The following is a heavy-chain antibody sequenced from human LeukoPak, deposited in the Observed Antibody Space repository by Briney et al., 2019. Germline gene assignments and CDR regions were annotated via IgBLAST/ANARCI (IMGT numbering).Heavy chain of an antibody. CDR3: ARDFYGSGDY. D-gene: IGHD3-10*01. Sequence: ASVKVSCKASGYTFTSYAMNWVRQAPGQGLEWMGWISAYNGNTNYAQKLQGRVTMTTDTSTSTAYMELRSLRSDDTAVYYCARDFYGSGDYWGQGTLVTVSS. CDR2: ISAYNGNT. V-gene: IGHV1-18*01. CDR1: GYTFTSYA. J-gene: IGHJ4*02.